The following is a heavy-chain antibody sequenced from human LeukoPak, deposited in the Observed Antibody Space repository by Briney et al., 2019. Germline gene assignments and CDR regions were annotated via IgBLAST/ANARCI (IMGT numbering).Heavy chain of an antibody. CDR1: GFTFSSYA. CDR2: ISGSGGST. V-gene: IGHV3-23*01. Sequence: GGSLRLSCASSGFTFSSYAMSWVRQAPGKGLEWVSAISGSGGSTYYADSVKGRFTISRDNSENTLYLQMNSLRAEGTAVYYCAKDRDDSSGYYVFDYWGQGTLVTVSS. CDR3: AKDRDDSSGYYVFDY. J-gene: IGHJ4*02. D-gene: IGHD3-22*01.